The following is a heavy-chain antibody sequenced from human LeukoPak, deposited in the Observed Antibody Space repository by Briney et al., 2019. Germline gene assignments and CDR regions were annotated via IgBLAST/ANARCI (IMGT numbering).Heavy chain of an antibody. Sequence: GGSLRLSCAASGFTFRNYWMLWVRQAPGKGLVWVSHINSDGSDTTYADSVKGRFTISRDNAKNTLYLQMNSLRAEDTAVYYCVRDNYGVDYWGQGTLVTVSS. V-gene: IGHV3-74*01. D-gene: IGHD4-11*01. J-gene: IGHJ4*02. CDR3: VRDNYGVDY. CDR1: GFTFRNYW. CDR2: INSDGSDT.